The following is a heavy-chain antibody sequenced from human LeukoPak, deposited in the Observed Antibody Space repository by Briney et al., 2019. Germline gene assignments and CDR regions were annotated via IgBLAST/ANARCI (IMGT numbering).Heavy chain of an antibody. CDR2: IYYSGST. V-gene: IGHV4-59*01. CDR3: ARGVSFRGVLFDY. Sequence: PSETLSLTCAVYGGSFSGYYWSWIRQPPGKGLEWIGYIYYSGSTNYNPSLKSRVTISVDTSKNQFSLKLSSVTAADTAVYYCARGVSFRGVLFDYWGQGTLVTVSS. CDR1: GGSFSGYY. D-gene: IGHD3-10*01. J-gene: IGHJ4*02.